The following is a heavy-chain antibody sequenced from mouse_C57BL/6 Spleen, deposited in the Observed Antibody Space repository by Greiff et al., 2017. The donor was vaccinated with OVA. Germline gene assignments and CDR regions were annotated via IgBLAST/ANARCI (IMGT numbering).Heavy chain of an antibody. CDR3: ARHRSSLDY. J-gene: IGHJ2*01. Sequence: EVKLVESGGDLVKPGGSLKLSCAASGFTFSSYGMSWVRQTPDKRLEWVATISSGGSYTYYPDSVKGRFTISRDNAKNTLYLQMSSLKSEDTAMYYCARHRSSLDYWGQGTTLTVSS. D-gene: IGHD1-1*01. V-gene: IGHV5-6*02. CDR2: ISSGGSYT. CDR1: GFTFSSYG.